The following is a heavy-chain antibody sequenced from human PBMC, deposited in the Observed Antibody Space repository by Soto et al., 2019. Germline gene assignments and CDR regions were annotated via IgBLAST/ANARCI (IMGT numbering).Heavy chain of an antibody. V-gene: IGHV3-21*01. CDR2: ISSSSSYI. J-gene: IGHJ4*02. CDR3: ARDPSRRDFWSGYYISHDFDY. CDR1: GFPFSSYI. Sequence: PGGSLILSCAAAGFPFSSYIMNWVRPAPGKGLEWVSSISSSSSYIYYADSVKGRFTISRDNAKNSLYLQMNSLRAEDTAVYYCARDPSRRDFWSGYYISHDFDYWGQGTLVTVS. D-gene: IGHD3-3*01.